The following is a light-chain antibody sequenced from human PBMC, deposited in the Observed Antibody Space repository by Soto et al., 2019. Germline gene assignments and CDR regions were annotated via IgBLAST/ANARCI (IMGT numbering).Light chain of an antibody. J-gene: IGLJ1*01. V-gene: IGLV2-18*01. CDR2: EVS. CDR1: STDFVSYNR. Sequence: QSALTQPPSVPGSPGQSVTISCTGTSTDFVSYNRVSWYQQPPGTAPKLMIYEVSKRPSGVPDRFSGSKSGNTASLTISGLQAADEADYYCSLYTSENAYVFGTGTKGTVL. CDR3: SLYTSENAYV.